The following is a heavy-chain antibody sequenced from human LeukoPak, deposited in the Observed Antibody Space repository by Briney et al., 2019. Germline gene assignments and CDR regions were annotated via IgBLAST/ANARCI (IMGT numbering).Heavy chain of an antibody. CDR3: AREGVAAAFDY. D-gene: IGHD6-13*01. CDR1: GFTFSSYS. CDR2: ISSSSSTI. V-gene: IGHV3-48*01. Sequence: GGSLRLSCAASGFTFSSYSMNWVRQAPGKGLEWASYISSSSSTIYYADSVKGRFTISRDNAKNSLYLQMNSLRAEDTAVYYCAREGVAAAFDYWGQGTLVTVSS. J-gene: IGHJ4*02.